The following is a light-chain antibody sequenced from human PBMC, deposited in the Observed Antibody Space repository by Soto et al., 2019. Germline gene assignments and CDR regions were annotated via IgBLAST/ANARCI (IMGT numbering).Light chain of an antibody. J-gene: IGLJ1*01. CDR1: SSDVGAYNY. CDR3: SSFTTTSIDV. CDR2: EVS. V-gene: IGLV2-14*01. Sequence: QSALTQPASMSGSPGQSITISCTGTSSDVGAYNYVSWYQQHPGKAPNLMIFEVSNRPSGVSNRFSGSKSGNTASLTISGLRAEDEADYYCSSFTTTSIDVFGTGTKVTVL.